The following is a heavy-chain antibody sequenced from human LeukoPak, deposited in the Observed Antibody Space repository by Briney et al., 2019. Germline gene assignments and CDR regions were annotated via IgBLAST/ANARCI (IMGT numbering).Heavy chain of an antibody. CDR3: ARGGAGTYYKRDGWFDP. CDR1: GGSISSGDYY. V-gene: IGHV4-30-4*01. J-gene: IGHJ5*02. Sequence: SQTLSLTCTVSGGSISSGDYYWSWIRQPPGKGLEWIGYIYYSGSTYYNPSLKSRVTISVDTPKNQFSLKLSSVTAADTAVYYCARGGAGTYYKRDGWFDPWGQGTVVTVSS. D-gene: IGHD3-10*01. CDR2: IYYSGST.